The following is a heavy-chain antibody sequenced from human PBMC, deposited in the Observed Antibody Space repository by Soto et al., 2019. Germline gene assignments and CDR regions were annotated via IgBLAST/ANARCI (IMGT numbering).Heavy chain of an antibody. D-gene: IGHD4-4*01. CDR2: INAGNGNT. Sequence: ASVKVSCKASGYTFTSHAMHWVRQAPGQRLEWMGWINAGNGNTKYSQKFQGRVTITRDTSASTAYMELSSLRSEDTAVYYCARTPKTVTYYYYGMDVWGQGTTVTVSS. J-gene: IGHJ6*02. CDR3: ARTPKTVTYYYYGMDV. CDR1: GYTFTSHA. V-gene: IGHV1-3*01.